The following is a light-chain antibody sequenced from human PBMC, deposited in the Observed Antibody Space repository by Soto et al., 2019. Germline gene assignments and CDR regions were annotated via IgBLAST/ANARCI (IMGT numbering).Light chain of an antibody. CDR3: QQANSFPLT. CDR2: TAS. J-gene: IGKJ4*01. CDR1: QGISSW. V-gene: IGKV1-12*01. Sequence: DIQMTQSPSSVSASVGDRVTITCRASQGISSWLAWYQQKPGKAPNLLIHTASSMQSGVPSRFSGSGSATDFTLTISRLQAEDFAYYYCQQANSFPLTFGGGTKVEIK.